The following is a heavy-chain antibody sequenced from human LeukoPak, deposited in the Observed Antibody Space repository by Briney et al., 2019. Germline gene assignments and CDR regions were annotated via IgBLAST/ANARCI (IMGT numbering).Heavy chain of an antibody. D-gene: IGHD2-15*01. J-gene: IGHJ4*02. CDR3: ARSLGYCSAGSCFPFDY. CDR2: IKQDGSDK. CDR1: GFTFSSHS. V-gene: IGHV3-7*05. Sequence: GGSLRLSCAASGFTFSSHSMTWVRQAPGKGLEWVANIKQDGSDKYYVDSVKGRFTISRDNAKNSLYLQMNSLRAEDTAVYYCARSLGYCSAGSCFPFDYWGQGTLVTVSS.